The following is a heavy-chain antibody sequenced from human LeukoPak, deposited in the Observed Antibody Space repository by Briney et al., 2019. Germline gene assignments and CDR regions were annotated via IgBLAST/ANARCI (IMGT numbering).Heavy chain of an antibody. J-gene: IGHJ4*02. CDR2: IRYDGSSK. CDR3: AKDSLSAAGDRVYSDY. Sequence: GGSLRLSCVASGLTFSNYGMHWVRPAPGKGLEWVAFIRYDGSSKYYADSVKGRFTISRDNSKNTVYLQMNSLRGEDTAVYHCAKDSLSAAGDRVYSDYWGQGTLVTVSS. CDR1: GLTFSNYG. D-gene: IGHD6-13*01. V-gene: IGHV3-30*02.